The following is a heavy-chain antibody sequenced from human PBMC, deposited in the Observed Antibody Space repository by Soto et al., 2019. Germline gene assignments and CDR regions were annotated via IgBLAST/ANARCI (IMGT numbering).Heavy chain of an antibody. CDR2: ISSSSSYI. CDR1: GFTFSSYS. V-gene: IGHV3-21*01. CDR3: ARDGARYYFDY. Sequence: EVQLVESGGGLVKPGGSLRLSCAASGFTFSSYSMNWVRKAPGKGLEWVSSISSSSSYIYYADSVKGRFTISRDNAKNSLYLQMNSLRAEDTAVYYCARDGARYYFDYWGQGTLVTVSS. J-gene: IGHJ4*02. D-gene: IGHD2-15*01.